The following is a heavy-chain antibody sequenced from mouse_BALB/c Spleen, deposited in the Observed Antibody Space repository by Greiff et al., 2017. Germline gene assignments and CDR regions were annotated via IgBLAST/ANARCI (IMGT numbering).Heavy chain of an antibody. Sequence: EVQRVESGGGLVKPGGSLKLSCAASGFTFSSYAMSWVRQTPEKRLEWVASISSGGSTYYPDSVKGRFTISRDNARNILYLQMSSLRSEDTAMYYCARGPTTATFYAMDYWGQGTSVTVSS. J-gene: IGHJ4*01. D-gene: IGHD1-2*01. CDR3: ARGPTTATFYAMDY. CDR2: ISSGGST. V-gene: IGHV5-6-5*01. CDR1: GFTFSSYA.